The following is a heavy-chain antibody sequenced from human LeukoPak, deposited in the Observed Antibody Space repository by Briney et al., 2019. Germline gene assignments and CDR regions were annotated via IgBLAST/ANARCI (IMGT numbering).Heavy chain of an antibody. D-gene: IGHD2-2*01. J-gene: IGHJ6*02. CDR2: ISHDVKTT. CDR1: GFSFSDSV. Sequence: GGSLRLSCVASGFSFSDSVIHWVRQAPGKGLEWVAVISHDVKTTYYADSAKGRFTISRDNSKNTLYLQMNSLRAEDTAVYYCARALSCSSTSCYLGGYYYGMDVWGQGTTVTVSS. V-gene: IGHV3-30*14. CDR3: ARALSCSSTSCYLGGYYYGMDV.